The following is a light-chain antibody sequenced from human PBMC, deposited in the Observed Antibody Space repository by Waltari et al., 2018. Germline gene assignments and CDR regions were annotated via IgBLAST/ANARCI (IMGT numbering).Light chain of an antibody. J-gene: IGLJ3*02. CDR1: SGHSSNI. V-gene: IGLV4-69*01. CDR2: VNSDGSH. Sequence: LVLTQPPSASASLGASVRLTCTLSSGHSSNIIAWHQQQPEKGPRYLMKVNSDGSHSKGDEIPDRFSGSSSGAERYLTISSLQSEDEADYYCQTGGHGTWVFGGGTKLTVL. CDR3: QTGGHGTWV.